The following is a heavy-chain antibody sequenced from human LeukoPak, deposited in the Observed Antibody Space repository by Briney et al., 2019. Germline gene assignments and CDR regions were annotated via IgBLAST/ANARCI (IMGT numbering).Heavy chain of an antibody. CDR2: ISSSDSTI. D-gene: IGHD4-11*01. Sequence: PGGSLRLSCAASGFTFSSYEMNWVRQAPGKGLEWVSYISSSDSTIYFADSVKGRFTISRDNAKNSLYLQMNSLRAEDTAVYYCARGAVTTSDGFDYWGQGTLVTVSS. CDR3: ARGAVTTSDGFDY. V-gene: IGHV3-48*03. CDR1: GFTFSSYE. J-gene: IGHJ4*02.